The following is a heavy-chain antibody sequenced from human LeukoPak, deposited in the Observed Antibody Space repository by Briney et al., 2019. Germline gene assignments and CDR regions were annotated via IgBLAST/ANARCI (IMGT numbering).Heavy chain of an antibody. V-gene: IGHV5-51*01. J-gene: IGHJ4*02. CDR3: ARRLSGTYSSSDDY. CDR1: GYSFTTNW. D-gene: IGHD1-26*01. Sequence: GESLKISCKGSGYSFTTNWIAWVRQIPGKGLEWMGIIYPGDSATRYSPSFQGQVTISADKSISTAYLQWSSLKASDTAMYYCARRLSGTYSSSDDYWGQGTLVTVSS. CDR2: IYPGDSAT.